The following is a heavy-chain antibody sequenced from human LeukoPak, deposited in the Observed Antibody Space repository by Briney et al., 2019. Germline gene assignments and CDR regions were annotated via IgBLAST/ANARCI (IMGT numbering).Heavy chain of an antibody. D-gene: IGHD3-22*01. CDR3: TTDRGLYDSSGYYYFATDI. Sequence: AGGSLRLSCAASGFTFSGYAMSWVRQAPGKGLEWVGRIKSKSDGGTTDYAAPVKGRFTISRDDSKNTLFLQMNSLKTEDTAVYYCTTDRGLYDSSGYYYFATDIWGQGTMVTVSS. J-gene: IGHJ3*02. CDR2: IKSKSDGGTT. CDR1: GFTFSGYA. V-gene: IGHV3-15*01.